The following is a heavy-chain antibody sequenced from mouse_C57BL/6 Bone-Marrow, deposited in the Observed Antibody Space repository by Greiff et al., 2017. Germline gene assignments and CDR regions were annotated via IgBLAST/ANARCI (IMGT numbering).Heavy chain of an antibody. J-gene: IGHJ3*01. V-gene: IGHV1-56*01. CDR1: GYTFTSYW. CDR2: IFPGSGST. Sequence: QVQLQQSGAELVRPGASVKISCKASGYTFTSYWMQWVRQRPGQGLEWIGKIFPGSGSTYYNEKFKGKATLTVEKSSSTAYMQLSSLTSEDSAVYFGASYYYGSVEGMAYWGQGTLVTVSA. D-gene: IGHD1-1*01. CDR3: ASYYYGSVEGMAY.